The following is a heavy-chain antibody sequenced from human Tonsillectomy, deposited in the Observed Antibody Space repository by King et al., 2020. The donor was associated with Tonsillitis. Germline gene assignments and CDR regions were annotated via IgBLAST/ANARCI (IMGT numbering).Heavy chain of an antibody. CDR3: AKAPGQRWLQPRYFDY. CDR1: GFTFSSYG. Sequence: VQLVQSGGGVVQPGRSLRLSCAASGFTFSSYGMHWVRQAPGKGLEWVAVISYDGSNKYYAESVKGRFTISRDNSKNTLYMQMNSLRAEDKAVYYCAKAPGQRWLQPRYFDYWGQGTLVTVSS. J-gene: IGHJ4*02. D-gene: IGHD5-24*01. V-gene: IGHV3-30*18. CDR2: ISYDGSNK.